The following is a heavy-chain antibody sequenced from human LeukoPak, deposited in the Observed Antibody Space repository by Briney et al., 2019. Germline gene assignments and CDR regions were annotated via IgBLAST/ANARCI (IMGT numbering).Heavy chain of an antibody. CDR2: IYDSGST. J-gene: IGHJ5*02. D-gene: IGHD3-16*01. CDR1: GGSIRSSYYY. Sequence: TSETLSLTCTVSGGSIRSSYYYWGWIRQPPGKGLEWIGSIYDSGSTYYNPSLKSRVTISVDTSKNQFSLKLNSVTAADTAVDFCARNYGPGGQKPLVTVPS. CDR3: ARNYGP. V-gene: IGHV4-39*01.